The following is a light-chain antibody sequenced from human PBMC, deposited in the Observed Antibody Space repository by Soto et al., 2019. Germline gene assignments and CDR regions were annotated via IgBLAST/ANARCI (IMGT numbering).Light chain of an antibody. V-gene: IGKV3-15*01. Sequence: EILMSLSPDSLSVSPGESATLSCMASQSLNTDLAWYQQKPGQAPRLLLYGASTRATGISTRFSGGGSGTEFTLTISGLQSEDSAVYYCQQYKSWPPITFGQGRRLEIK. CDR2: GAS. CDR1: QSLNTD. CDR3: QQYKSWPPIT. J-gene: IGKJ5*01.